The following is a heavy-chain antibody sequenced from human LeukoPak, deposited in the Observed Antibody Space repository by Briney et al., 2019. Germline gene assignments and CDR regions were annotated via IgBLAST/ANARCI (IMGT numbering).Heavy chain of an antibody. CDR1: GGSFSGYY. CDR3: ARGMIGISTFRFDY. Sequence: SETLSLTCAVYGGSFSGYYWSWIRQPPGKGLEWIWEINHSGSTNYNPSLKSRVTISVDTSKNQFSLKLSSVTAADTAVYYCARGMIGISTFRFDYWGQGTLVTVSS. CDR2: INHSGST. D-gene: IGHD3-16*01. J-gene: IGHJ4*02. V-gene: IGHV4-34*01.